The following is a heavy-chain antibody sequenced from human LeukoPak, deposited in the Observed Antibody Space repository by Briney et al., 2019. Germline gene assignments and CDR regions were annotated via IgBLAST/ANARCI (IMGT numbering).Heavy chain of an antibody. V-gene: IGHV3-15*01. D-gene: IGHD3-22*01. CDR1: GFTFSSYA. CDR3: TTTMIVVVIRGGTFDY. CDR2: IKSKTDGGTT. Sequence: GGFLRLSCAASGFTFSSYAMSWVRQAPGKGLEWVGRIKSKTDGGTTDYAAPVKGRFTISRDDSKNTLYLQMNSLKTEDTAVYYCTTTMIVVVIRGGTFDYWGQGTLVTVSS. J-gene: IGHJ4*02.